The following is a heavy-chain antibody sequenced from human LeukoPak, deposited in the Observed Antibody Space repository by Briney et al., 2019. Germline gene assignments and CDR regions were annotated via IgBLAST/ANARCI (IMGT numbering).Heavy chain of an antibody. V-gene: IGHV3-21*01. CDR1: GFTFSSYS. J-gene: IGHJ3*02. D-gene: IGHD6-19*01. Sequence: GGSLRLSCAASGFTFSSYSMNWVRQAPGKGLEWVSSISSSSSYIYYADSVKGRFTISRDNAKNSLYLQMNSLRAEDTAVYYCARLSGWYPQFDSAFDIWGQGTMVTVSS. CDR2: ISSSSSYI. CDR3: ARLSGWYPQFDSAFDI.